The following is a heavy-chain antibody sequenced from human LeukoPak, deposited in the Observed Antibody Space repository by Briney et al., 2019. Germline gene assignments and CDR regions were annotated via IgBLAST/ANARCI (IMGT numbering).Heavy chain of an antibody. CDR2: IYYSGST. Sequence: SETLSLTCTVSGGSISSYYWSWIRQPPGKGLEWIGYIYYSGSTNYNPSLKSRVTISVDTSKNRFSLKLSSVTAADTAVYYCARHSDPYYDILTGYYSGLSVGDWGQGTLVTVSS. CDR1: GGSISSYY. CDR3: ARHSDPYYDILTGYYSGLSVGD. D-gene: IGHD3-9*01. V-gene: IGHV4-59*08. J-gene: IGHJ4*02.